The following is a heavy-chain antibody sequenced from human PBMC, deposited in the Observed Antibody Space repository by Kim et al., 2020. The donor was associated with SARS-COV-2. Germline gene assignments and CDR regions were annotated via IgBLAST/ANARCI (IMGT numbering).Heavy chain of an antibody. Sequence: GGSLRLSCAASGFTFSSYAMTWVRQAPGEGLQWVSAISGNGGTTYYADSVKGRFTISRDSSKNTLHLQMNSLRAEDTAVYYCAKTNNYYDYGMDVWGQGTPVTVSS. CDR3: AKTNNYYDYGMDV. CDR1: GFTFSSYA. CDR2: ISGNGGTT. V-gene: IGHV3-23*01. J-gene: IGHJ6*02.